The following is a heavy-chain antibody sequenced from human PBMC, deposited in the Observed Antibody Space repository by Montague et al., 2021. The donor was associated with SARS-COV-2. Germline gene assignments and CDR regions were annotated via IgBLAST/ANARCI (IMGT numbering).Heavy chain of an antibody. CDR3: ARAGAYYDILTGYAELGYFDC. Sequence: SLRLSCAASGFTFSSYSMNWVRQAPVKGLEWVSSISSSSSYIYYADSVKGRFTISRDNAKNSLYLQMNSLRAEDTAVYYCARAGAYYDILTGYAELGYFDCWGQGTLVTVSS. D-gene: IGHD3-9*01. CDR1: GFTFSSYS. V-gene: IGHV3-21*01. CDR2: ISSSSSYI. J-gene: IGHJ4*02.